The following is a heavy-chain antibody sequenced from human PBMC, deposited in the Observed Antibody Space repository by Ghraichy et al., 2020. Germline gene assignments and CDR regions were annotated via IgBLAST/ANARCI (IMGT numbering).Heavy chain of an antibody. CDR1: GGSISSSSYY. V-gene: IGHV4-39*01. CDR2: IYYSGST. CDR3: ACPTLLAYCGGDCYWAFDY. J-gene: IGHJ4*02. D-gene: IGHD2-21*02. Sequence: SETLSLTCTVSGGSISSSSYYWGWIRQPPGKGLEWIGSIYYSGSTYYNPSLKSRVTISVDTSKNQFSLKLSSVTAADTAVYYCACPTLLAYCGGDCYWAFDYWGQGTLVTVSS.